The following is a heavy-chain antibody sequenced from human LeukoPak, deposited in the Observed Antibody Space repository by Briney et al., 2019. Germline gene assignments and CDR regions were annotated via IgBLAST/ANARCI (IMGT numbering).Heavy chain of an antibody. CDR1: GGSISSYY. J-gene: IGHJ5*01. CDR2: IYYGGSTNYNPS. V-gene: IGHV4-59*01. D-gene: IGHD3-9*01. CDR3: ARDFEARWFDP. Sequence: SETLSLTCTVSGGSISSYYWSWIRQPPGKGLEWIGYIYYGGSTNYNPSNYNPSLTSRVTMSLDTSKNQFSLKLSSVTAAETAVYDCARDFEARWFDPRGQGTLVTVSS.